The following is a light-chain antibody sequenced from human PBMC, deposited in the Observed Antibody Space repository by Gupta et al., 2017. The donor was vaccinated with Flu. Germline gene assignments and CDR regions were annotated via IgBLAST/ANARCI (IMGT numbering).Light chain of an antibody. Sequence: DSVMIQSPDSLAVSLGERATINCKSSQSVLYSSNNKNYLAWYQQKPGQPPQLLIYWASTRESGVPDRFSGSGSGTDFTLTISSLQAEDVAVYYCQQDDSTPPTFGPGTKVDIK. J-gene: IGKJ3*01. CDR2: WAS. CDR3: QQDDSTPPT. V-gene: IGKV4-1*01. CDR1: QSVLYSSNNKNY.